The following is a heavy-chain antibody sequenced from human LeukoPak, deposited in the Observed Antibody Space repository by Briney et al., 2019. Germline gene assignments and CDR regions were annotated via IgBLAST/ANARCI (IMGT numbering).Heavy chain of an antibody. Sequence: GGALRLSCAASVFTLIKYWMSGVRPAPGRGLEWVANIKKDGSEKYNVDSVRGRVTISRDNAKNSLYLQMNSLRAEDTAVYYCALYSSGYSYYFDYWGQGTLVTVSS. CDR1: VFTLIKYW. J-gene: IGHJ4*02. V-gene: IGHV3-7*01. D-gene: IGHD3-22*01. CDR3: ALYSSGYSYYFDY. CDR2: IKKDGSEK.